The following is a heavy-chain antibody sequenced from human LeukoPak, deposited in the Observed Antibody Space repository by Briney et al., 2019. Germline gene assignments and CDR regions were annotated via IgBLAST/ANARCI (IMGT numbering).Heavy chain of an antibody. D-gene: IGHD2-15*01. CDR1: GGTFSSYA. Sequence: ASVKVSCKASGGTFSSYAISWVRQAPGQGLEWMGGIIPIFGTANYAQKFQGRVTITTDESTSTAYMELSRLRSEDTAVYYCARGVVVAATPKWFDPWGQGTLVTVSS. CDR3: ARGVVVAATPKWFDP. V-gene: IGHV1-69*05. CDR2: IIPIFGTA. J-gene: IGHJ5*02.